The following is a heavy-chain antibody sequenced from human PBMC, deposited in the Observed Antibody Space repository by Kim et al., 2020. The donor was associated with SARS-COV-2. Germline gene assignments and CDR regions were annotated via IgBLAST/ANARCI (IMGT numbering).Heavy chain of an antibody. Sequence: SVKVSCKASGGTFSSYAISWVRQAPGQGLEWMGGIIPIFGTANYAQKFQGRVTITADESTSTAYMELSSLRSEDTAVYYCARVGEGNFYGDYPPGYDYWGQGTLVTVSS. CDR2: IIPIFGTA. J-gene: IGHJ4*02. CDR3: ARVGEGNFYGDYPPGYDY. CDR1: GGTFSSYA. D-gene: IGHD4-17*01. V-gene: IGHV1-69*13.